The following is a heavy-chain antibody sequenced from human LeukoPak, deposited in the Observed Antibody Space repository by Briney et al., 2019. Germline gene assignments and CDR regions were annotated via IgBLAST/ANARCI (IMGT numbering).Heavy chain of an antibody. CDR3: ARETRIAAACLEY. CDR2: IIPIFGTA. J-gene: IGHJ4*02. D-gene: IGHD6-13*01. Sequence: SVTVSCKASGGTFSSYAISWVRQAPGQGLEWMGGIIPIFGTANYAQKFQGRVTITADKSTSTAYMELSSLRSEDTAVYYCARETRIAAACLEYWGQGTLVTVSS. V-gene: IGHV1-69*06. CDR1: GGTFSSYA.